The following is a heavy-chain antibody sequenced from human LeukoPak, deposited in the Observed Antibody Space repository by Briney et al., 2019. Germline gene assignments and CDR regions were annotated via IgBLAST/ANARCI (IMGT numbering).Heavy chain of an antibody. J-gene: IGHJ4*02. Sequence: GGSLRLSCAASGFTFSSYGMHWVRQAPGKGLEWVAVIWYDGSNKYYADSVKGRFPISRDNSKNTLYLQMNSLRAEDTAVYYCGRDGDSGSYWKLWRYYVDYWGQGTLVGV. CDR3: GRDGDSGSYWKLWRYYVDY. CDR1: GFTFSSYG. CDR2: IWYDGSNK. V-gene: IGHV3-33*01. D-gene: IGHD1-26*01.